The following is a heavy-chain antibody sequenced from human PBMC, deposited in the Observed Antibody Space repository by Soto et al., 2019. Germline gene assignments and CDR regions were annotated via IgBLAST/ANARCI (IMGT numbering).Heavy chain of an antibody. J-gene: IGHJ4*02. CDR1: GYTFTSYG. Sequence: GASVKVSCKASGYTFTSYGISWVRQAPGQGLEWMGWISAYNGNTNYAQKLQGRVTMTTDTSTSTAYMELRSLRSDDTAVYYCARDGFIYDSSGYYYGFDYWGQGTLVTVSS. D-gene: IGHD3-22*01. CDR3: ARDGFIYDSSGYYYGFDY. V-gene: IGHV1-18*01. CDR2: ISAYNGNT.